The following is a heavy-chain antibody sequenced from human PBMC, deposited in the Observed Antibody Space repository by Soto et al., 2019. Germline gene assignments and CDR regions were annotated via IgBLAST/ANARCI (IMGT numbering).Heavy chain of an antibody. D-gene: IGHD5-18*01. V-gene: IGHV3-30*18. CDR2: ISYDGSNK. J-gene: IGHJ4*01. CDR1: GFIFSSYG. CDR3: AKGSTAITYFDY. Sequence: QVQLVESGGGVVQPGRSLRLSCAASGFIFSSYGMHWVRQAPGKGLEWVAVISYDGSNKYYADTVKGRFTISRDNSKNALYLQMNSLRAEDTAVYYCAKGSTAITYFDYWGHGTLVTVAS.